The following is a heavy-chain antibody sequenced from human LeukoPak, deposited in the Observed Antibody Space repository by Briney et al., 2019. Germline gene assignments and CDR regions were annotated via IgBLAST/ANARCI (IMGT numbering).Heavy chain of an antibody. CDR3: AGEDYYDSGSNDY. V-gene: IGHV1-8*03. J-gene: IGHJ4*02. CDR2: MNPNSGNT. CDR1: GYTFTTYD. Sequence: GASVKVSCKASGYTFTTYDITWVRQATGQGLEWMGWMNPNSGNTAYAQKFQGRVTITRNTSISTAYMELSSLRSEDTAVYYCAGEDYYDSGSNDYWGQGTLVTVSS. D-gene: IGHD3-22*01.